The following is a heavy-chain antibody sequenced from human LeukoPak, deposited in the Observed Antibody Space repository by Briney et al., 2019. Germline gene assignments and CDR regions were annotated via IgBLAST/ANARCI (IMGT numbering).Heavy chain of an antibody. V-gene: IGHV3-21*01. CDR2: INPLASYI. J-gene: IGHJ4*02. CDR1: GLIFSDYS. CDR3: ARLRRNFDRTGYYYYYDY. Sequence: GGSLRLSCEASGLIFSDYSFNWIRQAPGKGLEWVASINPLASYIYYADSVRGRFIISRDNAKRVVYLQMDSLRAEDTAFYFCARLRRNFDRTGYYYYYDYWGRGTLVTVSS. D-gene: IGHD3-22*01.